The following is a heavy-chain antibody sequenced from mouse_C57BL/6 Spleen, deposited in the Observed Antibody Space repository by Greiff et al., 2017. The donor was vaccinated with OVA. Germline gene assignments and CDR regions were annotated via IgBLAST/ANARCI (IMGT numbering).Heavy chain of an antibody. D-gene: IGHD2-5*01. CDR3: ARRRYSNSLDY. Sequence: QVQLKQPGAELVKPGASVKMSCKASGYTFTSYWITWVKQRPGQGLEWIGDIYPGSGSTNYNEKFKSKATLTVDTSSSTAYMQLSSLTSEDSAVYYCARRRYSNSLDYWGQGTTLTVSS. CDR2: IYPGSGST. V-gene: IGHV1-55*01. J-gene: IGHJ2*01. CDR1: GYTFTSYW.